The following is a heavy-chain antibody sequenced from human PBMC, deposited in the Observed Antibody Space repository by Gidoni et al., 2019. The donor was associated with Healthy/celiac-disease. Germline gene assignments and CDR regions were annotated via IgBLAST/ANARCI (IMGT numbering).Heavy chain of an antibody. J-gene: IGHJ4*02. CDR1: GYTFSRYA. Sequence: EVQLLESGGGLVQPGGSLRLSCAASGYTFSRYAMSWVRQAPGKGLEWGSAIRGRGRSTYYADSVKGRFTISRDNSKNTLYLQMNSLRAEDTAVYYCAKDPRVAYCGGDCYNDYWGQGTLVTVSS. V-gene: IGHV3-23*01. D-gene: IGHD2-21*02. CDR2: IRGRGRST. CDR3: AKDPRVAYCGGDCYNDY.